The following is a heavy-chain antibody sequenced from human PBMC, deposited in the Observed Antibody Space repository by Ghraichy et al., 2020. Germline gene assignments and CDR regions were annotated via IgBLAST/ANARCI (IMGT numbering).Heavy chain of an antibody. CDR2: INPNSGGT. Sequence: ASVKVSCKASGYTFTGYYMHWVRQAPGQGLEWMGWINPNSGGTNYAQKFQGWVTMTRDTSISTAYMELSRLRSDDTAVYYCARGEDIVVVPAAMRRYYYGMDVWGQGTTVTVSS. J-gene: IGHJ6*02. D-gene: IGHD2-2*01. V-gene: IGHV1-2*04. CDR1: GYTFTGYY. CDR3: ARGEDIVVVPAAMRRYYYGMDV.